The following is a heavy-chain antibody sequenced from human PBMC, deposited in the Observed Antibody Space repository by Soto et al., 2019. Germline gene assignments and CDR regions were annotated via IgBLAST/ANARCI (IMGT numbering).Heavy chain of an antibody. CDR3: ARDKGSSTVVSGISQEGYFDS. V-gene: IGHV3-33*01. J-gene: IGHJ4*02. CDR2: IWYDGSNA. D-gene: IGHD6-19*01. Sequence: QVQLVESGGGVVQPGRSMRLSCAASGFTFSIFGMHWVRQAPGKGLEWAAIIWYDGSNAYYADSVRGRFTISRDNSKNTVYLQMNSLRAEDTAVYYSARDKGSSTVVSGISQEGYFDSWGQGTLVTVSS. CDR1: GFTFSIFG.